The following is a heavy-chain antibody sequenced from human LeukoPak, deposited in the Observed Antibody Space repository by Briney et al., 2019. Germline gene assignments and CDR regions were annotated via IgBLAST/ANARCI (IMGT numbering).Heavy chain of an antibody. Sequence: PGGSLRLSCAASGFNFIDYTMNWVRQAPGKGLEWVSSITSTGRYIFYADSLKGRFTISRDNAKNTLYLQMNSLRAEDTAVYYCAKYLSAAADDAFDIWGQGTMVTVSS. CDR2: ITSTGRYI. D-gene: IGHD6-13*01. J-gene: IGHJ3*02. V-gene: IGHV3-21*04. CDR3: AKYLSAAADDAFDI. CDR1: GFNFIDYT.